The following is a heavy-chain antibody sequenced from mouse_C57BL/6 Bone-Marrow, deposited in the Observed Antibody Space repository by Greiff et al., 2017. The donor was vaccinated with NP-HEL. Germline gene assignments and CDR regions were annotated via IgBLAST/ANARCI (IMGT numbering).Heavy chain of an antibody. CDR3: ASYYSNYVVAY. J-gene: IGHJ3*01. CDR1: GFTFSSYG. Sequence: VQLKESGGDLVKPGGSLKLSCAASGFTFSSYGMSWVRQTPDKRLEWVATISSGGSYTYYPDSVKGRFTISRDNAKNTLYLQMSSLKSEDTAMYYCASYYSNYVVAYWGQGTLVTVSA. V-gene: IGHV5-6*01. D-gene: IGHD2-5*01. CDR2: ISSGGSYT.